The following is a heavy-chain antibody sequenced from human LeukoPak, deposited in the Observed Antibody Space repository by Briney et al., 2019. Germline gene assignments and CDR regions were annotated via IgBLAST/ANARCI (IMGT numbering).Heavy chain of an antibody. D-gene: IGHD6-19*01. CDR1: GYTFTSYY. V-gene: IGHV1-46*01. CDR2: INPSGGST. J-gene: IGHJ4*02. CDR3: ASGSSGWYGRDYFDY. Sequence: ASVKVSCKASGYTFTSYYMHWVRQAPGQGLAWMGIINPSGGSTSYAQKFQGRVTMTRDTSTSTVYMELSSLRSEDTAVYYCASGSSGWYGRDYFDYWGQGTLVTVSS.